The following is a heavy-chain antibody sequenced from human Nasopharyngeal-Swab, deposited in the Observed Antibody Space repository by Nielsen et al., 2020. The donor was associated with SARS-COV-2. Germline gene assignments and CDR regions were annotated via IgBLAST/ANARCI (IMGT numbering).Heavy chain of an antibody. D-gene: IGHD6-13*01. CDR2: IYHSGST. J-gene: IGHJ5*02. Sequence: VRQAPGKGLEWIGEIYHSGSTNYNPSLKSRVTISVDKSKNQFSLKLSSVTAADTAVYYCASVGSSSWYQLWFDPWGQGTLVTVSS. V-gene: IGHV4-4*02. CDR3: ASVGSSSWYQLWFDP.